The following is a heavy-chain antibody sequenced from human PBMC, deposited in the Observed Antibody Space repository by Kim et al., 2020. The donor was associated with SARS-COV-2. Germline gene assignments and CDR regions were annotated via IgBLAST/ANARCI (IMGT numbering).Heavy chain of an antibody. CDR2: INPNSGDT. V-gene: IGHV1-2*02. Sequence: ASVKVSCTASGYIFTGHFLHWVRQAPGQGLEWMGWINPNSGDTNSAKKFQGRVTMTRDMSISTAYMEVSSLRSDDTAVYYCARDGGSNYDGSGSYQRNNWFDPWGQGTLVTVSS. J-gene: IGHJ5*02. CDR3: ARDGGSNYDGSGSYQRNNWFDP. CDR1: GYIFTGHF. D-gene: IGHD3-10*01.